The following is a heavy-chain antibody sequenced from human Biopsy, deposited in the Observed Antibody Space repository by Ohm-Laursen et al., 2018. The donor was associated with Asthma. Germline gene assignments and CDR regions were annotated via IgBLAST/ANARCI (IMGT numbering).Heavy chain of an antibody. Sequence: GTLSLTCTVSGGSISGFYWSWIRQPPGKGLEWIGYIYYTGTTNYSPSLKSRVSISVDTSKNQFSLKLTSVTAADTAVYYCARDFGGRYYFDNWGQGSLVTVSS. CDR1: GGSISGFY. CDR3: ARDFGGRYYFDN. V-gene: IGHV4-59*01. J-gene: IGHJ4*02. D-gene: IGHD3-3*01. CDR2: IYYTGTT.